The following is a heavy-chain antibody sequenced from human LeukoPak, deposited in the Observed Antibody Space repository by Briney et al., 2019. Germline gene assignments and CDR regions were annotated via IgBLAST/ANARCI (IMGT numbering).Heavy chain of an antibody. CDR2: INHSGST. D-gene: IGHD3-3*01. Sequence: PSETLSLTXAVYGGSFSGYYWSWIRQPPGKGLEWIGEINHSGSTNYNPSLKSRVTISVDTSKNQFSLKLSSVTAADTAVYYCARGSEYYDFWSGYSSPFDYWGQGTLVTVSS. CDR3: ARGSEYYDFWSGYSSPFDY. J-gene: IGHJ4*02. V-gene: IGHV4-34*01. CDR1: GGSFSGYY.